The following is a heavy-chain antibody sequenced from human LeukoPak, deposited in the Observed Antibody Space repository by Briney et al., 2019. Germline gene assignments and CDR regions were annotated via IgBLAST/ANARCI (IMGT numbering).Heavy chain of an antibody. CDR1: GGSISSSSYY. J-gene: IGHJ4*02. CDR3: ARERTYYDFWSGYSDFDY. CDR2: IYTSGST. Sequence: PSETLSLTCTVSGGSISSSSYYWGWIRQPAGKGLEWIGRIYTSGSTNYNPSLKSRVTMSVDTSKNQFSLKLSSVTAADTAVYYCARERTYYDFWSGYSDFDYWGQGTLVTVSS. D-gene: IGHD3-3*01. V-gene: IGHV4-61*02.